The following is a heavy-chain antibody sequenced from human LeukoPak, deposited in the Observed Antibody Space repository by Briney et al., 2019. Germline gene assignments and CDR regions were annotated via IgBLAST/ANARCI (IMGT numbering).Heavy chain of an antibody. CDR3: ARRVEGRGSYHNYAMDV. V-gene: IGHV3-30-3*01. CDR1: GFTFSTHS. Sequence: GGSLRLSCAASGFTFSTHSMHWVRQAPGKGLEWVAIISYDGGIKYYADSVKGRFTIARDNSKNTLYLQMSSLRIEDTAVYYCARRVEGRGSYHNYAMDVWGQGATVTVSS. CDR2: ISYDGGIK. D-gene: IGHD3-10*01. J-gene: IGHJ6*02.